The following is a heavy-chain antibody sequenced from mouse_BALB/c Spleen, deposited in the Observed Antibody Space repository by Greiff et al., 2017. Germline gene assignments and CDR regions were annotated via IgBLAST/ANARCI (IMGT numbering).Heavy chain of an antibody. V-gene: IGHV5-17*02. D-gene: IGHD1-1*01. Sequence: EVKLVESGGGLVQPGGSRKLSCAASGFTFSSFGMHWVRQAPEKGLEWVAYISSGSSTIYYADTVKGRFTISRDNPKNTLFLQMTSLRSEDTAMYYCARSYYGSSDYFDYWGQGTTLTVSS. CDR1: GFTFSSFG. CDR3: ARSYYGSSDYFDY. J-gene: IGHJ2*01. CDR2: ISSGSSTI.